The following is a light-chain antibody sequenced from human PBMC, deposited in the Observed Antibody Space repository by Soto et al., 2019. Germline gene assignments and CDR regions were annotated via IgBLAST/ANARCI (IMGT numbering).Light chain of an antibody. V-gene: IGLV2-11*01. CDR3: CSYAGSYDYV. CDR2: DVN. Sequence: QSVLTQPRSVSGSPGQSVTISCTGSSSDVGAYNYVSWYQHNTGKAPKLLIYDVNERPSGVPDRFSGSKFGNTASLTISGLQADDEATFYCCSYAGSYDYVFGTGTKVPS. J-gene: IGLJ1*01. CDR1: SSDVGAYNY.